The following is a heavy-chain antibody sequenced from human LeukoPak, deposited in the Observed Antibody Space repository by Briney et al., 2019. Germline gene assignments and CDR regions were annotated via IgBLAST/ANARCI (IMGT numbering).Heavy chain of an antibody. CDR3: ARDNINNFDY. D-gene: IGHD2/OR15-2a*01. J-gene: IGHJ4*02. V-gene: IGHV3-21*01. CDR2: ISSSSSYI. CDR1: GFTFSRDW. Sequence: GGSLRLSCAASGFTFSRDWMHWVRQAPGKGLEWVSSISSSSSYIYYADSVKGRFTISRDNAKNSLYLQMNSLRAEDTAVYYCARDNINNFDYWGQGTLVTVSS.